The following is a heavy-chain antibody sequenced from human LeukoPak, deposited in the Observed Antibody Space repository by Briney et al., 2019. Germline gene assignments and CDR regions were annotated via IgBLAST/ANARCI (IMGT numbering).Heavy chain of an antibody. CDR2: IYYSGNT. D-gene: IGHD5-18*01. CDR1: GGSISSSTYY. J-gene: IGHJ4*02. V-gene: IGHV4-39*07. Sequence: SETLSLTCTISGGSISSSTYYWGWIRQPPRKGLEWIGSIYYSGNTYYNPSLKSRVTISVETSKSQFSLKLNSVTAADTAVYYCAKSEDTATFDYWGQGTLVTVSS. CDR3: AKSEDTATFDY.